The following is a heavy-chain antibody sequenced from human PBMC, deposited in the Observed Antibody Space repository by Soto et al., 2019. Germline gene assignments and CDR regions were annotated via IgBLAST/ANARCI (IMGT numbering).Heavy chain of an antibody. CDR2: IYWDDDK. CDR1: GFSLTTSGVG. CDR3: AHRVLRTVFGLVTTTAIYFDF. J-gene: IGHJ4*02. Sequence: QITLNESGPTQVKPRQTLTLTCTFSGFSLTTSGVGVGWIRQSPGKAPEWLALIYWDDDKRYSPSLKSRLTITKDTSKNQVVRTMADLDPADTPTYYCAHRVLRTVFGLVTTTAIYFDFWGQGTPVAVSS. V-gene: IGHV2-5*02. D-gene: IGHD3-3*01.